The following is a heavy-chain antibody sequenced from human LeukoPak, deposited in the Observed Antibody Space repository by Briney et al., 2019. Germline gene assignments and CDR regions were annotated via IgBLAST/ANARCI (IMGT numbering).Heavy chain of an antibody. J-gene: IGHJ5*02. D-gene: IGHD6-13*01. Sequence: SETLSLTCTVSGGSISSYYWSWIRQPPGKGLEWIGYIYYSGSTNYNPSLKSRVTISVDTSKNQFSLKLSSVTAADTAVYYCARLGYGNWFGPWGQGTLVTVSS. V-gene: IGHV4-59*08. CDR2: IYYSGST. CDR1: GGSISSYY. CDR3: ARLGYGNWFGP.